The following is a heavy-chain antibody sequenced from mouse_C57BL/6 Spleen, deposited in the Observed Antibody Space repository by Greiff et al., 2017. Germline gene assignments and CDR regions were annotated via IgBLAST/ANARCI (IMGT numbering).Heavy chain of an antibody. CDR3: ARVPYYGYFEV. CDR1: GYTFTSYT. J-gene: IGHJ1*03. V-gene: IGHV1-4*01. CDR2: INPSSGYT. Sequence: QVQLQQSGAELARPGASVKMSCKASGYTFTSYTMHWVKQRPGQGLEWIGYINPSSGYTKYNQKFKDKATLTADKSSSTAYMQLSSLTSEDSAVYYCARVPYYGYFEVCGTGTTGTVSS.